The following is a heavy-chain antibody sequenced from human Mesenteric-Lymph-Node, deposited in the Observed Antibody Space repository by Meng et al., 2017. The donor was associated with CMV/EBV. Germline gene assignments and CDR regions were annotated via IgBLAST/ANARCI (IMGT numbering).Heavy chain of an antibody. CDR2: ISSSSYI. D-gene: IGHD3-3*01. Sequence: GESLKISCAASGFTFSSYSMNWVRQAPGKGLEWVSSISSSSYIYYADSVKGRFTISRDNSKNTLYLQMNSLRAEDTAVYYCAKDMYYDFWSGSPIWGQGTMVTVSS. V-gene: IGHV3-21*04. CDR3: AKDMYYDFWSGSPI. CDR1: GFTFSSYS. J-gene: IGHJ3*02.